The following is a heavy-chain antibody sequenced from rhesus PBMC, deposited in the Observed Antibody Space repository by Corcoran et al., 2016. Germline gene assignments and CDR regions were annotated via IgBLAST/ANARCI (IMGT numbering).Heavy chain of an antibody. CDR1: GFIFCAYY. Sequence: EVQLVESGGDLAKPGGSLRLSCTAPGFIFCAYYMDWVRQAPGKGLEWVSRIDKGGGETWYGDSVKGRFTIARENADNKLYLQMNSLRLDDSAVYYCVRADYGADFWGQGVLVTVSS. CDR3: VRADYGADF. J-gene: IGHJ4*01. V-gene: IGHV3-178*01. CDR2: IDKGGGET. D-gene: IGHD3-22*01.